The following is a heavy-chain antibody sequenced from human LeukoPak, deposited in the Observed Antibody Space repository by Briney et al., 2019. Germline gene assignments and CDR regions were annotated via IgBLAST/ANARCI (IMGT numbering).Heavy chain of an antibody. CDR1: GFVFSRYG. CDR3: ARGGWKVSPGGVSFYSVMTV. D-gene: IGHD6-19*01. J-gene: IGHJ6*02. CDR2: IWSDGSNK. Sequence: GGSLRLSCAASGFVFSRYGMHWVRQAPGKGLEWVAVIWSDGSNKYYADSVKGRFTISRDNDKNTLYLQVDRLRAEDTAVYSGARGGWKVSPGGVSFYSVMTVGGQGTTVTVPS. V-gene: IGHV3-33*01.